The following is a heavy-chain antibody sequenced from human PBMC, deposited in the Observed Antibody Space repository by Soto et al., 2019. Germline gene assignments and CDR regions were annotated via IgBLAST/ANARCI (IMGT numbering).Heavy chain of an antibody. J-gene: IGHJ6*02. D-gene: IGHD2-15*01. CDR1: GFTFSSYA. CDR3: AGDEKVGNCRGGSCHFWYGLDV. V-gene: IGHV3-30*04. Sequence: QVQLVESGGGVVQPGRSLRLSCAASGFTFSSYAMYWVRQAPGKGLEWVAVISYDGSNKQYADSVKGRCTISRDNSQNTLDLQMNGLRAEDTAASYCAGDEKVGNCRGGSCHFWYGLDVWGPGTTVTVS. CDR2: ISYDGSNK.